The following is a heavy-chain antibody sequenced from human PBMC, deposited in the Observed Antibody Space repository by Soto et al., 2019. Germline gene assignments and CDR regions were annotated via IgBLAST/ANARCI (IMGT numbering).Heavy chain of an antibody. CDR3: ARTPVEYCSGGSCENYGMDV. Sequence: QVQLQESGPGLVKPSQTLSLTCTVSGGSISSGGYYWSWIRQHPGKGLEWIGYIYYSGSTYYNPSLKSRVTISLDTSKNQFSLKLSSVTAADTAVYYCARTPVEYCSGGSCENYGMDVWGQGTTVTVSS. CDR2: IYYSGST. CDR1: GGSISSGGYY. V-gene: IGHV4-31*03. D-gene: IGHD2-15*01. J-gene: IGHJ6*02.